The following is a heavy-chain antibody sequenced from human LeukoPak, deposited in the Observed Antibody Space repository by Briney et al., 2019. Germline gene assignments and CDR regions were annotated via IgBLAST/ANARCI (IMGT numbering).Heavy chain of an antibody. CDR2: ITPIFGTA. Sequence: SVKVSCKASGGTFSSYAISWVRQAPGQGLEWMGGITPIFGTANYAQKFQGRVTISADESTSTVYMELSSLRSEDTAVYYCARDVTMVRGARYRPYKWFDPWGQGTLVTVSS. CDR3: ARDVTMVRGARYRPYKWFDP. D-gene: IGHD3-10*01. V-gene: IGHV1-69*01. CDR1: GGTFSSYA. J-gene: IGHJ5*02.